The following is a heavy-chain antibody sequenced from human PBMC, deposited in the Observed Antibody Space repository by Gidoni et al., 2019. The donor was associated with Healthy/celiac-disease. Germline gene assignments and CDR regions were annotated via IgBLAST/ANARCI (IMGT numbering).Heavy chain of an antibody. CDR3: ATTDRVAGTEGVYYYYGMDV. D-gene: IGHD6-19*01. Sequence: APGKGLEWVSAISGSGGSTYYADSVKGRFTISRDNSKNTLYLQMNSLRAEDTAVYYCATTDRVAGTEGVYYYYGMDVWGQGTTVTVSS. CDR2: ISGSGGST. V-gene: IGHV3-23*01. J-gene: IGHJ6*02.